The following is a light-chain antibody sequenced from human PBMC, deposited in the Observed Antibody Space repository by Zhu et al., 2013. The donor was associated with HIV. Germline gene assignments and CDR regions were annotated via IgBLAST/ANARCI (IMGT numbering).Light chain of an antibody. CDR2: GAS. J-gene: IGKJ4*01. CDR1: QSVSSN. V-gene: IGKV3-15*01. CDR3: QQYHNWPPVT. Sequence: EIVLTQSPGTLSVSPGERVNLSCRASQSVSSNLAWYQQKRGQAPRLLIYGASTRATGIPARFSGSGSGTEFTLTISSLQSEDFAVYYCQQYHNWPPVTFGGGTKVEIK.